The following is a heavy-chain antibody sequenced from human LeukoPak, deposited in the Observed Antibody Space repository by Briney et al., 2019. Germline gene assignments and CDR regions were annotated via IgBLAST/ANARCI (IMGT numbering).Heavy chain of an antibody. Sequence: PGRSLRLSCAASGFTFSGYAMHWVRQAPGKGLEWVAVISYDGSNKYYADSVKGRFTISRDNSKNTLYLQMNSLRAEDTAVYYCASSGWANPVWGQGTTVTVSS. D-gene: IGHD6-19*01. CDR3: ASSGWANPV. J-gene: IGHJ6*02. CDR2: ISYDGSNK. CDR1: GFTFSGYA. V-gene: IGHV3-30-3*01.